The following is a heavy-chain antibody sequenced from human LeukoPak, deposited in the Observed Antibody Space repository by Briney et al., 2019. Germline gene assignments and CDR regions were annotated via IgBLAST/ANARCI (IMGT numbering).Heavy chain of an antibody. CDR3: AKLERRHYGGNRFDF. CDR2: ISAPGDNT. CDR1: GFTFGSYA. D-gene: IGHD1-1*01. J-gene: IGHJ4*02. Sequence: PGGSLRLSCAASGFTFGSYAMSWVRQAPGKGLEWDSGISAPGDNTYYADSVKGRLTISRDNSKNTLYLQMNSLRAEDTALYYCAKLERRHYGGNRFDFWGQGTLLTVSS. V-gene: IGHV3-23*01.